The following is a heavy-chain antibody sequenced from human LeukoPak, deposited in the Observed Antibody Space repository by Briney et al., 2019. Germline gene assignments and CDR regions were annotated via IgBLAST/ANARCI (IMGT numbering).Heavy chain of an antibody. CDR2: IVRSGST. CDR1: GFTFSTYD. CDR3: ARGESFAFAN. D-gene: IGHD2-21*01. Sequence: GGSLRLSCAASGFTFSTYDMQWVRQAPGKGLEWVSGIVRSGSTYYTDSVKGRFTISRDNSKDTLYLQMNSLRAEDTAVYYCARGESFAFANWGQGTMVTVSS. V-gene: IGHV3-23*05. J-gene: IGHJ3*02.